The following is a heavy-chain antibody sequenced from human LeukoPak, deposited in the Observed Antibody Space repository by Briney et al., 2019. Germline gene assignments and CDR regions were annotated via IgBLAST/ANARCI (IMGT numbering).Heavy chain of an antibody. CDR2: IYHSGST. CDR3: ARGGRYYDILTGSFGFDP. Sequence: PSQTLSLTCAVSGGSISSGGYSWGWLRQPPGTGLEWVGYIYHSGSTYYNPSLKSRVTISVDRSKNQFSLKLSSVTAADTAVYYCARGGRYYDILTGSFGFDPWGQGTLVTVSS. D-gene: IGHD3-9*01. CDR1: GGSISSGGYS. V-gene: IGHV4-30-2*01. J-gene: IGHJ5*02.